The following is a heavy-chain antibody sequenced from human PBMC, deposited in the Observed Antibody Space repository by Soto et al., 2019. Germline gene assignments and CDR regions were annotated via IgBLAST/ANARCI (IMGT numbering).Heavy chain of an antibody. J-gene: IGHJ5*02. CDR1: GFSFSSHA. CDR2: LSGDTRDT. V-gene: IGHV3-23*01. CDR3: SKKCTRRSAMGGFDP. D-gene: IGHD3-16*01. Sequence: PGGSLRLACAASGFSFSSHAMSWVRQAPGKGLDWVSSLSGDTRDTYAADSVKGRFTISRDNSKNTVYLQMISLRAEDTAVFFRSKKCTRRSAMGGFDPWGQG.